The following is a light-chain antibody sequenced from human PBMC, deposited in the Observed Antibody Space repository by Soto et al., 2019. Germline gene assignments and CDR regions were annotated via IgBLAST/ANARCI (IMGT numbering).Light chain of an antibody. Sequence: EVVLTQNPGTLSLSPGHRATLSCRASQTFGSSYLAWYQQKPGQAPRLLIYDASNRATGIPDRFSGSGSGTDFTLTISSLEPEDFAIYYCQQRSNWPRFTFGPGTKVDI. CDR1: QTFGSSY. CDR3: QQRSNWPRFT. CDR2: DAS. J-gene: IGKJ3*01. V-gene: IGKV3D-20*02.